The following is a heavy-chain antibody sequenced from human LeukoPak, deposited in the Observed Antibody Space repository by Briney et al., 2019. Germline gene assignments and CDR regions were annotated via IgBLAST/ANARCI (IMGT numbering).Heavy chain of an antibody. D-gene: IGHD3-22*01. V-gene: IGHV4-30-4*08. CDR2: IYYSGST. CDR1: GGSISSGDYY. CDR3: ARLILWDSGGSQYYFDY. J-gene: IGHJ4*02. Sequence: SQTLSLTCTVSGGSISSGDYYWSWIRQPPGKGLEGIGYIYYSGSTYYNPSLKSRCTISVDTSKNQFSLELSSVTAADTAVYYCARLILWDSGGSQYYFDYWGQGTLVTVSS.